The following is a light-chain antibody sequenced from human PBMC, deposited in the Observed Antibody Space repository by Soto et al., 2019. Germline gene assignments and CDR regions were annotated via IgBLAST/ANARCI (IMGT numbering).Light chain of an antibody. J-gene: IGKJ5*01. V-gene: IGKV3-11*01. CDR2: DAS. Sequence: EIVLTQSPATLSLSPGERATLSCRASQSFSSYLAWYQQKPGLAPRLLIYDASNRATGIPARFSGSGSGTDFTLTISSLQAEDVAVYYCQQYYSTPITFGQGTRLEIK. CDR1: QSFSSY. CDR3: QQYYSTPIT.